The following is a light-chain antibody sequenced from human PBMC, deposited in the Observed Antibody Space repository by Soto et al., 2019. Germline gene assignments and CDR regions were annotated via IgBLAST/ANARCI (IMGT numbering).Light chain of an antibody. CDR2: NNN. V-gene: IGLV1-44*01. J-gene: IGLJ2*01. Sequence: QSVLNQPPSASGTPGQRVTISCSGSSSNIGSDVVNWYQQLPRTAPKLLIYNNNQRPSGVPDRFSGSKSGTSASLAISGLQSEDEADYYCATWDDSLSGVVFGGGTKLTVL. CDR3: ATWDDSLSGVV. CDR1: SSNIGSDV.